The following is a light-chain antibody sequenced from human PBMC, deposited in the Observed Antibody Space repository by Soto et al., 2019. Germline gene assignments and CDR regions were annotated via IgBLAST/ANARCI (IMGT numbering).Light chain of an antibody. J-gene: IGKJ5*01. Sequence: DIQMTQCPSTLSASVGDRVTITCRASQSISTYLNWYQKRPGKAPNLLIYDASRLQSGVPSRFSGSGGGTDFTLSISSVQPEDFATYFSQQSNMDPITFGQGTRLEIK. CDR3: QQSNMDPIT. CDR1: QSISTY. CDR2: DAS. V-gene: IGKV1-39*01.